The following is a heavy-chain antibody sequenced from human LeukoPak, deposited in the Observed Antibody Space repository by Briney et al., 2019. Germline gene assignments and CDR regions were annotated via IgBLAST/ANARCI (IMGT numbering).Heavy chain of an antibody. CDR3: ARLLAAPYYINF. CDR2: IYPRDSDT. V-gene: IGHV5-51*01. J-gene: IGHJ4*02. CDR1: GYSFTTYW. D-gene: IGHD6-25*01. Sequence: GESLKISCKGSGYSFTTYWIAWVRQMPGQGLEWLGIIYPRDSDTRYRPSFQGQVSISVDTSIDTAYLQWSSVKASDTAMYYCARLLAAPYYINFWGQGTLVTVSS.